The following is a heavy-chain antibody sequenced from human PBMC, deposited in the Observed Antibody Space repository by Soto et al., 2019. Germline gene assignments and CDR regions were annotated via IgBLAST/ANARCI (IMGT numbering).Heavy chain of an antibody. CDR2: IIPIFGTA. J-gene: IGHJ5*02. CDR1: GGTFSSYA. Sequence: QVQLVQSGAEVQKPGSSVKVSCKASGGTFSSYAISWVRQAPGQGLEWMGGIIPIFGTANYAQKFQGRVTITADESTSTAYMELSSLRSEDTAVYYCARDKEGGYYDSSGYLHWFDPWGQGTLVTVSS. V-gene: IGHV1-69*01. D-gene: IGHD3-22*01. CDR3: ARDKEGGYYDSSGYLHWFDP.